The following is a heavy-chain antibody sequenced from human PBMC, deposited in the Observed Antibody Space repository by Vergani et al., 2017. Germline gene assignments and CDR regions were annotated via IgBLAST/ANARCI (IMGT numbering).Heavy chain of an antibody. Sequence: QVQLQQWGAGLLKPSETLSLTCAVYGGSSSGYYWSWIRQPPGKGLEWIGEINHSGSTNYNPSLKSRVTISVDTSKNQFSLKLSSVTAADTAVYYCARGDIVLMVYAMSWFDPWGQGTLVTVSS. CDR1: GGSSSGYY. J-gene: IGHJ5*02. V-gene: IGHV4-34*01. CDR3: ARGDIVLMVYAMSWFDP. D-gene: IGHD2-8*01. CDR2: INHSGST.